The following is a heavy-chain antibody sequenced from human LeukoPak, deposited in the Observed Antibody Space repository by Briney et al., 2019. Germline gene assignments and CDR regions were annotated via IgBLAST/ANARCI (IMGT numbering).Heavy chain of an antibody. V-gene: IGHV3-30*02. CDR2: IPYDGSNK. CDR1: GFTFSSYG. Sequence: GGSLRLSCAASGFTFSSYGMHWVRQAPGKGLEWVAFIPYDGSNKYYGDSVKGRFTISRDNSKNTLYLQMNSLIAEDTAVYYCAKAQCSSTTCYGSPGYWGQGTLVTVSS. CDR3: AKAQCSSTTCYGSPGY. D-gene: IGHD2-2*01. J-gene: IGHJ4*02.